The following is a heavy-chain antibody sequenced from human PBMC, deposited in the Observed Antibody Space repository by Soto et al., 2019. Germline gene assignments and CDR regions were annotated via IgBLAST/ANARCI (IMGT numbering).Heavy chain of an antibody. CDR2: IIPMLGMS. Sequence: QVHLVQSGAEVKKPGSSVKVSCKASGDTFDSYTINWVRQAPGQRLEWMGRIIPMLGMSNYALKFQGRGTSTADKSTTTVYMHLSSLRSDDTAVYYCARSYGSGSRAFVYWGQGTLVTVSS. V-gene: IGHV1-69*02. CDR3: ARSYGSGSRAFVY. D-gene: IGHD3-10*01. CDR1: GDTFDSYT. J-gene: IGHJ4*02.